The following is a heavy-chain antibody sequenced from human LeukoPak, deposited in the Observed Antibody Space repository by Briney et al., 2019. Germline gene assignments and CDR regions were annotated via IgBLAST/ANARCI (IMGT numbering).Heavy chain of an antibody. V-gene: IGHV3-48*01. Sequence: GGSLRLSCAASGFTFSSYSMNWVRQAPGKGLDWVSYISSSSSTIYYADSVKGRFTISRDNAKNSLYLQMNSLRAEDTAVYYCARVLEDCSSTSCFGYWGQGTLVTVSS. CDR1: GFTFSSYS. D-gene: IGHD2-2*01. CDR2: ISSSSSTI. CDR3: ARVLEDCSSTSCFGY. J-gene: IGHJ4*02.